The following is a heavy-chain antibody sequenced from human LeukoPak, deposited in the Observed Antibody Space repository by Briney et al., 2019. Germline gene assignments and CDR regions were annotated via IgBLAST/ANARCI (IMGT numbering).Heavy chain of an antibody. CDR2: INHSGSS. Sequence: SETLSLTCAVYGGSFSGYYWSWIRQPPGKGLEWIGEINHSGSSNYNPSLMSRVTISVDTSKNQFSLKLSSVTAADTAVYYCARGFDSSGYYDYWGQGTLVTVSS. D-gene: IGHD3-22*01. V-gene: IGHV4-34*01. J-gene: IGHJ4*02. CDR3: ARGFDSSGYYDY. CDR1: GGSFSGYY.